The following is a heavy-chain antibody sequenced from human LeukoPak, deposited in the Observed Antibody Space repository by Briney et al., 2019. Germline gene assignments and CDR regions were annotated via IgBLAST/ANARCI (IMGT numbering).Heavy chain of an antibody. CDR2: ISAYNGNT. Sequence: GASVKVSCKASGYTFTSYGISWVRQAPGQGLEWMGWISAYNGNTNYAQKLQGRVTMTTDTSTSTAYMELRSLRSDDTAVYYCARDRDYDFWSGPALWGQGTLVTVSS. J-gene: IGHJ4*02. D-gene: IGHD3-3*01. CDR1: GYTFTSYG. V-gene: IGHV1-18*01. CDR3: ARDRDYDFWSGPAL.